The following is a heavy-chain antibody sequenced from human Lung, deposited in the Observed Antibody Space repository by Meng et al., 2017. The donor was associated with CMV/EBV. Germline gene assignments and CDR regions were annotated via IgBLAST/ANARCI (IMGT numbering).Heavy chain of an antibody. V-gene: IGHV4-39*01. D-gene: IGHD1-26*01. CDR2: FFHSGDT. Sequence: SXTLSLXCTVTDVSISNSSFFWGWIRQPPGKGLEWIGSFFHSGDTYSNPSLRSRVAISVDTSKNQFSLRLNSVTATDTAMYYCARHLRGYSWPKSDWGQGTXVTVSS. CDR1: DVSISNSSFF. J-gene: IGHJ4*02. CDR3: ARHLRGYSWPKSD.